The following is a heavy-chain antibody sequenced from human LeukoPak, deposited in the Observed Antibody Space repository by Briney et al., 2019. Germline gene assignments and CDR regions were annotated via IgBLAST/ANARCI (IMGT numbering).Heavy chain of an antibody. D-gene: IGHD3-9*01. CDR1: GGSNSSYY. CDR3: ARSPHILTGENFDY. J-gene: IGHJ4*02. CDR2: IYYSGST. Sequence: SETLSLTCTVSGGSNSSYYWSWILQPPGKGLEWIGYIYYSGSTNYNPSLKSRVTISVDTSKNQFSLKLSSVTAADTAVYYCARSPHILTGENFDYWGQGTLVTVSS. V-gene: IGHV4-59*12.